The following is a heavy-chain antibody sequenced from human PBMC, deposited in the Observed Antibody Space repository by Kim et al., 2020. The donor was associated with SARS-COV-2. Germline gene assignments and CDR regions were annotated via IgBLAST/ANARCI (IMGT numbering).Heavy chain of an antibody. CDR1: GGSFSGYY. CDR2: INHSGST. Sequence: SETLSLTCAVYGGSFSGYYWSWIRQPPGKGLEWIVEINHSGSTNYNPSLKSRVTISVDTSKNQFSLKLSSVTAADTAVYYCARGLSMAGIYYYSYGMDVWGQGTTVTVSS. J-gene: IGHJ6*02. D-gene: IGHD6-19*01. V-gene: IGHV4-34*01. CDR3: ARGLSMAGIYYYSYGMDV.